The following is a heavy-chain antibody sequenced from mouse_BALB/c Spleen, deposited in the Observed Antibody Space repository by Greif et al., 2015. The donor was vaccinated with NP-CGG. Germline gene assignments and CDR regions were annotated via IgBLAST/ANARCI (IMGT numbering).Heavy chain of an antibody. Sequence: DVQLVESGPSLVKPSQTLSLTCSVTGDSITSGYWNWIRKFPGNKLEYMGYISYSGSTYYNPSLKSRISITRDTSKNQYYLQLNSVTTEDTATYYCAREGITTEGAMDYWGQGTSVTVSS. V-gene: IGHV3-8*02. J-gene: IGHJ4*01. D-gene: IGHD1-1*01. CDR1: GDSITSGY. CDR2: ISYSGST. CDR3: AREGITTEGAMDY.